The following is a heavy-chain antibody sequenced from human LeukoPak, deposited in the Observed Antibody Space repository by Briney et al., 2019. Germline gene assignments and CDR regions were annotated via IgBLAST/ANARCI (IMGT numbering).Heavy chain of an antibody. CDR2: IYYSGST. Sequence: SETLSLTCTVSGGSMNSHYWSWIRQPPGKGLEWIGYIYYSGSTNYNPSLKSRVTISVGTSKNQFSLKLSSVTAADTAVYYCARHGYYGSGTFDPWGQGTLVTVSS. V-gene: IGHV4-59*08. CDR3: ARHGYYGSGTFDP. D-gene: IGHD3-10*01. CDR1: GGSMNSHY. J-gene: IGHJ5*02.